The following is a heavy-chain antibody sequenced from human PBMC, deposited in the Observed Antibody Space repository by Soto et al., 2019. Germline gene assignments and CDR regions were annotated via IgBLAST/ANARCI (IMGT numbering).Heavy chain of an antibody. Sequence: SETLSLTCTVSGGSISSSSYYWGWIRQPPGKGLEWIGSIYYSGSTYYNPSLKSRVTISVDTSKNQFSLKQSSVTAADTAVYYCARQYCTNDLWGYCSGGNRRAYDYWGQGTLVTVSS. CDR1: GGSISSSSYY. CDR2: IYYSGST. V-gene: IGHV4-39*01. D-gene: IGHD2-15*01. J-gene: IGHJ4*02. CDR3: ARQYCTNDLWGYCSGGNRRAYDY.